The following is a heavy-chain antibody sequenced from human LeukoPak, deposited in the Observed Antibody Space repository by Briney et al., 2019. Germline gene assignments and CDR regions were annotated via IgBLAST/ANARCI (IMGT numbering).Heavy chain of an antibody. Sequence: GGSLRLSCAASGFTFSNYAMHWVRQAPGKGLEWVAVISYDGSNKYYADSVKGRFTISRDNSKNTLYLQMNSLRAEDTAVYYCARDLGLAYCGGDCYSFQHWGQGTLVTVSS. J-gene: IGHJ1*01. CDR2: ISYDGSNK. CDR3: ARDLGLAYCGGDCYSFQH. V-gene: IGHV3-30*04. CDR1: GFTFSNYA. D-gene: IGHD2-21*02.